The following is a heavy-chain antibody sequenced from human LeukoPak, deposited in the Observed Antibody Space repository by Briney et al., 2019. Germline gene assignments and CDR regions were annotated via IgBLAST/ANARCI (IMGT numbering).Heavy chain of an antibody. V-gene: IGHV4-59*01. Sequence: PSETLSLTCTVSGGSISPYYWSWIRQPPGKGLEWIAYINYSGSTNYNPSLRSRVTISLDTSQNQFSLKLSSVTAVDTAVYYCARGAGWYSDWGQGTLVTVSS. CDR2: INYSGST. CDR1: GGSISPYY. D-gene: IGHD6-19*01. J-gene: IGHJ4*02. CDR3: ARGAGWYSD.